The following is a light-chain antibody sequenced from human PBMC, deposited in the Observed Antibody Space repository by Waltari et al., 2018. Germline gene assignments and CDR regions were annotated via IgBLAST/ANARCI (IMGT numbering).Light chain of an antibody. J-gene: IGKJ5*01. V-gene: IGKV1-39*01. CDR2: AAS. CDR1: QSVGRY. Sequence: DIQMTQSPSSLSSSVGDRVTITCRASQSVGRYLNLYQQIPGKSPKLLIYAASTLQSGVPSRFSGSGSGTDFTLTVSSLQPEDFATYYCQQSNSMPFTFAQGTRLEIK. CDR3: QQSNSMPFT.